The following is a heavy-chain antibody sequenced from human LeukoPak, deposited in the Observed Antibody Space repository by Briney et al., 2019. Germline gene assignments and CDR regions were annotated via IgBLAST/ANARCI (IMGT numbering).Heavy chain of an antibody. V-gene: IGHV3-48*01. J-gene: IGHJ3*01. CDR3: ARSYGYGHAFDL. D-gene: IGHD5-12*01. Sequence: GGSLRLSCAACGFTFSSYRMNWVGQARGKGVEGVSYIPSSPTTISYPSSVQCPFTISRANANTSLYLQMNTLRAEHTAVYYCARSYGYGHAFDLWGQGTMFTVSS. CDR2: IPSSPTTI. CDR1: GFTFSSYR.